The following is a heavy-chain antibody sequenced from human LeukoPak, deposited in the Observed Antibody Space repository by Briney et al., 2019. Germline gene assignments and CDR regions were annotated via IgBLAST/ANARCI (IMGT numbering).Heavy chain of an antibody. V-gene: IGHV4-61*02. CDR3: ARYRWGYSLKENYYYYGMDV. J-gene: IGHJ6*02. CDR1: GGSISSGSYY. D-gene: IGHD5-18*01. CDR2: IYTSGST. Sequence: SETLSLTCTVSGGSISSGSYYWSWIRQPAGKGLEWIGRIYTSGSTNYNPSLKSRVTISVDTSKNQFSLKLSSVTAADAAVYYCARYRWGYSLKENYYYYGMDVWGQGTTVTVSS.